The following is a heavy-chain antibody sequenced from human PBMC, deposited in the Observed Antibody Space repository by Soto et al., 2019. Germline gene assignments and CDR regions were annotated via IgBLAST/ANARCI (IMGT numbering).Heavy chain of an antibody. CDR3: AKVAGRDYYYGMDV. D-gene: IGHD6-19*01. V-gene: IGHV3-23*01. CDR1: GFTFSSYA. Sequence: PGGSLRLSCAASGFTFSSYAISWVRQAPGKGLEWVSAISGSGGSTYYADSVKGRFTISRDNSKNTLYLQMNSLRAEDTAVYYCAKVAGRDYYYGMDVWGQGTTVTVSS. CDR2: ISGSGGST. J-gene: IGHJ6*02.